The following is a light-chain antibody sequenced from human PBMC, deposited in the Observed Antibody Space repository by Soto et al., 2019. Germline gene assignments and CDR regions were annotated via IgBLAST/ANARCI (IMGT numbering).Light chain of an antibody. J-gene: IGKJ1*01. V-gene: IGKV3-20*01. CDR1: QSVSSSY. CDR3: QQYGSSPPWT. Sequence: EIVLTQSPGTLSLSPGERATLSCRASQSVSSSYLAWYQQKPGQAPRLLIYGASSRATGIPDRFSGXXXGXXXXXTISRLEPEDFAVYYCQQYGSSPPWTFGQGTKVEIK. CDR2: GAS.